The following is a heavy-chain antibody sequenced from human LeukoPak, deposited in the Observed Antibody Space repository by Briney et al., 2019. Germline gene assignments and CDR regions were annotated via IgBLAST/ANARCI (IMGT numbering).Heavy chain of an antibody. CDR1: GYTFTTYD. V-gene: IGHV1-69*05. CDR2: IIPIFGTA. J-gene: IGHJ4*02. D-gene: IGHD3-3*01. Sequence: SVKVSCKASGYTFTTYDINWVRQAPGQGLEWMGRIIPIFGTANYAQKFQGRVTITTDESTSTAYMELSSLRSEDTAVYYCARDGDQYDFWSGHFDYWGQGTLVTVSS. CDR3: ARDGDQYDFWSGHFDY.